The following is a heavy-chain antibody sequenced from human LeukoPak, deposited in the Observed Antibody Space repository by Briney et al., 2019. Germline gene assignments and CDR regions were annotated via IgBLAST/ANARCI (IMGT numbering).Heavy chain of an antibody. V-gene: IGHV4-39*01. J-gene: IGHJ6*03. CDR1: DGSISRSSYY. CDR3: ARHQWHYYYYMGA. Sequence: SETLSLTCTVSDGSISRSSYYWGWIRQPPGKGLEWIGSIYYSGDTYYNPSLKSRRVTISVDTSKNQFSLRLSSVTAADTAVYYCARHQWHYYYYMGAWGKGSTVTVSS. CDR2: IYYSGDT. D-gene: IGHD6-19*01.